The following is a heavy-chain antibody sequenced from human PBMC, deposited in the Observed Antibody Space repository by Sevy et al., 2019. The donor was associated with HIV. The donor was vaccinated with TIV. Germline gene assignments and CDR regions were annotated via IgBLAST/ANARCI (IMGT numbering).Heavy chain of an antibody. Sequence: GGSLRLSCAASGFTFSSYAMHWVRQAPGKGLEWVAVISYDGSNKYYAVSVKGRFTISRDNSKNTLYPQMNSLRAEDTAVYYCARDRRSNYYDSSGYYPDAFDIWGQGTMVTVSS. D-gene: IGHD3-22*01. CDR3: ARDRRSNYYDSSGYYPDAFDI. CDR2: ISYDGSNK. J-gene: IGHJ3*02. V-gene: IGHV3-30-3*01. CDR1: GFTFSSYA.